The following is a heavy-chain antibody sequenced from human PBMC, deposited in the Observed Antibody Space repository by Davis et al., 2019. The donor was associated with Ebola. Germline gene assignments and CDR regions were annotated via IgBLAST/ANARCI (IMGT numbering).Heavy chain of an antibody. CDR1: GFTFSSYA. D-gene: IGHD6-13*01. CDR2: ISYDGSNK. J-gene: IGHJ6*02. V-gene: IGHV3-30*04. CDR3: ARDQEQQGGWSYYYGMDV. Sequence: GESLKISCAASGFTFSSYAMHWVRQAPGKGLEWVAVISYDGSNKYYADSVKGRFTISRDNSKNTLYLQMNSLRAEDTAVYYCARDQEQQGGWSYYYGMDVWGQGTTVTVSS.